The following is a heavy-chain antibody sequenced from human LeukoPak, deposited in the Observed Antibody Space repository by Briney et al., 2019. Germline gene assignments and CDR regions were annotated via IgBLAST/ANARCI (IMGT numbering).Heavy chain of an antibody. CDR3: TTSDCEY. CDR2: ISYDGSNK. V-gene: IGHV3-30*03. J-gene: IGHJ4*02. Sequence: GSLRLSCAASGFTFSSYGMHWVRQAPGKGLEWVAVISYDGSNKYYADSVKGRFTISRDNSKNTLYLQMNSLRAEDTARYYCTTSDCEYWGQGALVTVSS. CDR1: GFTFSSYG.